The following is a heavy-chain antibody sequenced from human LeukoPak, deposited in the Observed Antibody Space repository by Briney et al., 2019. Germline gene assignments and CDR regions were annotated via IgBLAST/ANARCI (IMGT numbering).Heavy chain of an antibody. J-gene: IGHJ6*02. CDR2: INSDGSST. V-gene: IGHV3-74*01. CDR1: GFTFSSYW. CDR3: ARDGGNYGMDV. D-gene: IGHD3-16*01. Sequence: PGGSLRLSCAASGFTFSSYWMHWVRQAPGKGLVWVSRINSDGSSTSYADSVKGRFTISRDDAKNTLYLQMNSLRAEDTAVYYCARDGGNYGMDVWGQGTTVTVSS.